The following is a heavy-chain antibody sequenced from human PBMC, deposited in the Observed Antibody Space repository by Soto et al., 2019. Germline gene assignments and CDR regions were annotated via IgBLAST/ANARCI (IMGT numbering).Heavy chain of an antibody. CDR1: GYTFTSYG. D-gene: IGHD3-3*01. J-gene: IGHJ5*02. Sequence: ASVKVSCKASGYTFTSYGISWVRQAPGQGLEWMGWISAYNGNTNYAQKLQGRVTMTTDTSTSTANMELRSLRSDDTAVYYCARLGIFGVVTNLFDPWGQGTLVTVSS. CDR2: ISAYNGNT. CDR3: ARLGIFGVVTNLFDP. V-gene: IGHV1-18*01.